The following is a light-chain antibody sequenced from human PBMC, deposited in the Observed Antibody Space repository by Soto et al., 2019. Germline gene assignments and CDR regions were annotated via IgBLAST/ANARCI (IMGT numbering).Light chain of an antibody. CDR1: QSVSSN. V-gene: IGKV3-15*01. J-gene: IGKJ4*01. Sequence: EIVMTQSPATLSVSPGERVTLSCRASQSVSSNLAWYQQKVGQAPRLLIYVASTRATGIPARLSGSGSGTEFTLTISSLQSEDFAVYYCQQYNKWSLTFGGGTKVEIK. CDR3: QQYNKWSLT. CDR2: VAS.